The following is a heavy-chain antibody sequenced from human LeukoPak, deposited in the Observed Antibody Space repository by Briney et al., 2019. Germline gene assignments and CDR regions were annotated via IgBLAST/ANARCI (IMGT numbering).Heavy chain of an antibody. CDR1: GASISSYY. CDR2: IYTSGST. J-gene: IGHJ4*02. V-gene: IGHV4-4*07. CDR3: ARGYDYVWRSYRSGYFDY. Sequence: PSETLSLTCTVSGASISSYYWSWLRQPAGKGLEWIGRIYTSGSTNYNPSLKSRVTMSVHTSKTQFSLKLSSVTAADTAVYYCARGYDYVWRSYRSGYFDYWGQGTLVTVSS. D-gene: IGHD3-16*02.